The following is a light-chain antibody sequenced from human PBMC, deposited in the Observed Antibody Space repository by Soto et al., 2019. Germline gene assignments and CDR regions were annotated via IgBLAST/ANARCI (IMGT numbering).Light chain of an antibody. V-gene: IGLV1-40*01. Sequence: QAVVTQPPSVSGAPGQRVTISCTGSSYNIGAGYDVHWYQQLPGTAPKLLIYGNSNRPSGVPDRFSGSKSGTSASLAITGLQAEDEADYYCQSYDSSLSVVSGGGTKVTVL. J-gene: IGLJ2*01. CDR3: QSYDSSLSVV. CDR2: GNS. CDR1: SYNIGAGYD.